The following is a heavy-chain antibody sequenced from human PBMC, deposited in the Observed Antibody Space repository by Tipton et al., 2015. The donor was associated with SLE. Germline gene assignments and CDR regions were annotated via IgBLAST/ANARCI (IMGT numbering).Heavy chain of an antibody. V-gene: IGHV1-18*01. CDR1: GYSFTSYG. Sequence: QLVQSGAEVKKPGESLKISRKGSGYSFTSYGISWVRQAPGQGLEWMGWISAYNGNTNYAQKLQGRVTMTTDTSTSTAYMELRSLRSDDTAVYYCAREIGRNGGNSGFDYWGQGTLATVSS. J-gene: IGHJ4*02. CDR2: ISAYNGNT. CDR3: AREIGRNGGNSGFDY. D-gene: IGHD4-23*01.